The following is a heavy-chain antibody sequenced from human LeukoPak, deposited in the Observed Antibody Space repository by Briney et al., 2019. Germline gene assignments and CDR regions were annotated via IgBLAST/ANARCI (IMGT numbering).Heavy chain of an antibody. CDR3: AKAYGSNGYYQLPIDF. J-gene: IGHJ4*02. CDR2: ISGSGGTT. V-gene: IGHV3-23*01. D-gene: IGHD3-22*01. Sequence: GGSLRLSCAASGFTFSSYAMNWVRQAPGKGLEWVSVISGSGGTTYYTDSVKGRFTISRDNSKNTLYLQMNSLRAEDTAVYYCAKAYGSNGYYQLPIDFWGQGTLVTVSS. CDR1: GFTFSSYA.